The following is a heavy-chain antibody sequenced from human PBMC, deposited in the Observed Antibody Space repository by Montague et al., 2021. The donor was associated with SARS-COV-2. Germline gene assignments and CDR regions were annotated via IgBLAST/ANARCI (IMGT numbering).Heavy chain of an antibody. V-gene: IGHV4-39*01. J-gene: IGHJ6*02. CDR3: ARLVVSMAAAVTSDYGMDV. CDR2: VYYSGTT. Sequence: SETLSLTCTVSGGSIRSNSYDWGWIRQPPGKGLEWIGSVYYSGTTYYNASLKSRLTISVDTSKNQFSLKLYSVTAADTADYFCARLVVSMAAAVTSDYGMDVWGQGTTVTVSS. CDR1: GGSIRSNSYD. D-gene: IGHD6-13*01.